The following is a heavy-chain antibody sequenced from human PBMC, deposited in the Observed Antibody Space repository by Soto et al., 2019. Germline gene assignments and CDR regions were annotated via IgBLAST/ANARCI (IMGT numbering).Heavy chain of an antibody. CDR2: INPNSGGT. J-gene: IGHJ4*02. D-gene: IGHD6-13*01. V-gene: IGHV1-2*04. Sequence: GASVKVSCKASGYTFTGYYMHWVRQAPGQGLEWMGWINPNSGGTNYAQKFQGWVTMTGDTSISTAYMELSRLRSDDTAVYYCARDLEPGSAGLDYWGQGTLVTVSS. CDR3: ARDLEPGSAGLDY. CDR1: GYTFTGYY.